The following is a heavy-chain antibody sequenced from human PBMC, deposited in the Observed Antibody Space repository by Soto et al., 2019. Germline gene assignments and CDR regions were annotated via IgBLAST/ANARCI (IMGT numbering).Heavy chain of an antibody. CDR3: AKESDHFYYYGMDV. CDR2: ISGSGGNT. J-gene: IGHJ6*02. V-gene: IGHV3-23*01. Sequence: GGSLRLSCAASGFTFSMYAMSWVRQVPGKGLEWVSAISGSGGNTYYADSVRGRLTISRDNSKNTLHLQMNSLRAEDTAAYYCAKESDHFYYYGMDVWGQGTTVTVSS. CDR1: GFTFSMYA.